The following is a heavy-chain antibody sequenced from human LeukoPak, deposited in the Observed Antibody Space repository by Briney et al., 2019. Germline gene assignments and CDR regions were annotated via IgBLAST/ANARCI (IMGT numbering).Heavy chain of an antibody. CDR2: IKEDGSET. D-gene: IGHD6-13*01. Sequence: GGSLRLSCAASGLIFSNYWMTWVRQAPGKGLEWVANIKEDGSETYYVDSVKGRFTISRDNSKNTLYLQMNSLRAEDTAVYYCAKQLVTGYQGLGFDYWGQGTLVTVSS. J-gene: IGHJ4*02. CDR1: GLIFSNYW. CDR3: AKQLVTGYQGLGFDY. V-gene: IGHV3-7*03.